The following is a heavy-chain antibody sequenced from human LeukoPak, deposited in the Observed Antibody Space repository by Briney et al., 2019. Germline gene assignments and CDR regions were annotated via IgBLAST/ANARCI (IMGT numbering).Heavy chain of an antibody. Sequence: GGSLRLSCAASGFTFSSYSMNWVRQAPGKGLEWVSYISSSGSTMYYTDSVKGRFTISRDDAKNTLYLQMNSLRVDDTAVYYCANYWFPWGQGTLVTVSS. CDR2: ISSSGSTM. CDR3: ANYWFP. J-gene: IGHJ5*02. V-gene: IGHV3-48*01. D-gene: IGHD2-8*02. CDR1: GFTFSSYS.